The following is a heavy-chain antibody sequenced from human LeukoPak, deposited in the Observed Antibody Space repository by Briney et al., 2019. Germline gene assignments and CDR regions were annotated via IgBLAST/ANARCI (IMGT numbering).Heavy chain of an antibody. Sequence: PSETLSLTCTVSGGSISSGGYYWSWIRQPAGKGLEWIGRIYTSGSTNYNPSLKSRVTISVDTSKNQFSLKLSSVTAADTAVYYCARERQLVGYYYYMDVWGKGTTVTVSS. J-gene: IGHJ6*03. V-gene: IGHV4-61*02. CDR3: ARERQLVGYYYYMDV. D-gene: IGHD6-6*01. CDR1: GGSISSGGYY. CDR2: IYTSGST.